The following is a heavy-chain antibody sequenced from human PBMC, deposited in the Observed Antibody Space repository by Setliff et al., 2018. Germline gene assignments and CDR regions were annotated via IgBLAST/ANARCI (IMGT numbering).Heavy chain of an antibody. J-gene: IGHJ2*01. CDR2: ISWNGGNM. V-gene: IGHV3-9*01. Sequence: GGSLRLSCAASGFTFDDYAMHWVRQTPGKGLEWVSGISWNGGNMGYADSVKGRFTISRDNAKNSLYLQMNSLRAADTALYYCAKDIVRYYFDTRGFDLWGRGTLVTVSS. D-gene: IGHD3-22*01. CDR1: GFTFDDYA. CDR3: AKDIVRYYFDTRGFDL.